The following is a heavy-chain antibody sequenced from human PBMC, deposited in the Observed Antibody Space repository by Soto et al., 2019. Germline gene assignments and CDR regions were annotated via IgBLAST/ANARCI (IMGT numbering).Heavy chain of an antibody. D-gene: IGHD2-2*01. CDR1: GGSISSYY. Sequence: PSQTLSLTCTVSGGSISSYYWTWIRQPPGKGLEWIGFMYNSGSTHYNPSLKSRFTISLDTSKNQFSLNLRSVTAADTAVYYCTRSITGFSYADSWGRGTLVTVSS. CDR2: MYNSGST. CDR3: TRSITGFSYADS. V-gene: IGHV4-59*08. J-gene: IGHJ4*02.